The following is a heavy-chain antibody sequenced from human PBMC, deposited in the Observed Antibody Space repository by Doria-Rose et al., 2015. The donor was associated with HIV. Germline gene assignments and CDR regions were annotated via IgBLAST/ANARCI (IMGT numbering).Heavy chain of an antibody. CDR2: IFSDDES. J-gene: IGHJ4*02. CDR3: ARIKSSRWYHKYYFDF. V-gene: IGHV2-26*01. D-gene: IGHD6-13*01. CDR1: GVSLSSPGMG. Sequence: SGPVLVKPTETLTLTCTVSGVSLSSPGMGVSWIRQPPGKALEWLANIFSDDESSYKTSLKSRLTISRGTSKSQVALTMTDMDPVDTATYYCARIKSSRWYHKYYFDFWGQGTLVIVSA.